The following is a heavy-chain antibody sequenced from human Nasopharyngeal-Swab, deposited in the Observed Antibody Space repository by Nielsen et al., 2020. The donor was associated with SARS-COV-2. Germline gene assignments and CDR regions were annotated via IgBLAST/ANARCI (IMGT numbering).Heavy chain of an antibody. J-gene: IGHJ6*03. CDR3: ARDPTPLNYYYYYYMDV. CDR2: IYYSGST. V-gene: IGHV4-30-4*01. Sequence: WIRQPPGKGLEWIGYIYYSGSTYYNPSLKSRVTIPVDTSKNQFSLKLSSVTAADTAVYYCARDPTPLNYYYYYYMDVWGKGTTVTVSS.